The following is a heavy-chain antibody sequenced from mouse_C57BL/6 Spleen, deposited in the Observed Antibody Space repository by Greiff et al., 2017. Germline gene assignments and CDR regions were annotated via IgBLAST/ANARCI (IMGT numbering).Heavy chain of an antibody. CDR3: ADDYGGGFAY. Sequence: LQESGASVKISCKASGYAFSSSWMNWVKQRPGKGLEWIGRIYPGDGDTNYNGKFKGKATLTADKSSSTAYMQLSSLTSEDSAVYFCADDYGGGFAYWGQGTLVTVSA. D-gene: IGHD2-4*01. CDR2: IYPGDGDT. J-gene: IGHJ3*01. CDR1: GYAFSSSW. V-gene: IGHV1-82*01.